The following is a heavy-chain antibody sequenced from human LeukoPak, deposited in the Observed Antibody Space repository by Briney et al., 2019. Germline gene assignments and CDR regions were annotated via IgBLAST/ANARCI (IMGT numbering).Heavy chain of an antibody. J-gene: IGHJ3*02. D-gene: IGHD1-26*01. Sequence: SSETLSLTCTVSGGSISGSGSSYYWVWIRQPPGKGLEWIGSIYYSGSTYYNPSLKSRVTISVDTSKNQFSLKLSSVTAADTAVYFCARTPRYSRNYYNAFDIWGQGTMVTVSS. CDR3: ARTPRYSRNYYNAFDI. V-gene: IGHV4-39*01. CDR2: IYYSGST. CDR1: GGSISGSGSSYY.